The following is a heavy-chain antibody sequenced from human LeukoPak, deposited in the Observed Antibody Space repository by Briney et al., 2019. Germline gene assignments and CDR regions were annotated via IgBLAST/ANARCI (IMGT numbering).Heavy chain of an antibody. J-gene: IGHJ6*03. CDR3: AREYCSSTVCYTMDV. D-gene: IGHD2-2*02. V-gene: IGHV1-2*02. Sequence: ASVKVSCKASGYTFTGFYIHWVRQAPGQGLEWMGWINPNSGGTKYAQKFQGRVTVTGDTSINTAYMELSRLRSDDTAVYYCAREYCSSTVCYTMDVWGKGTTVIVSS. CDR2: INPNSGGT. CDR1: GYTFTGFY.